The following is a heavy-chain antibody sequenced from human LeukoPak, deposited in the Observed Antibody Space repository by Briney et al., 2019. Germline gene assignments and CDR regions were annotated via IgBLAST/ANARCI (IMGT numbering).Heavy chain of an antibody. V-gene: IGHV4-34*01. CDR1: GGSFSGYY. Sequence: SETLSLTCAVYGGSFSGYYWSWIRQPPGKGLEWIGEINHSGSTNYNPSLKSRVTISVDTSKNQFSLKLSSVTAADTAVYYCARGPSAYYYDSSDLDYWGQGTLVTVSS. CDR3: ARGPSAYYYDSSDLDY. CDR2: INHSGST. D-gene: IGHD3-22*01. J-gene: IGHJ4*02.